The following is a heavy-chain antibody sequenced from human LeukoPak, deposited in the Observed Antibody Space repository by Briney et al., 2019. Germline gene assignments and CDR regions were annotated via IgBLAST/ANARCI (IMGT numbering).Heavy chain of an antibody. D-gene: IGHD1-26*01. CDR2: ISSRSAYI. J-gene: IGHJ4*02. CDR1: GFTFSDYS. CDR3: ARDRSGSYPYYFDY. V-gene: IGHV3-21*01. Sequence: GGSLRLSCAASGFTFSDYSMNWVRQAPGKGLEWVSSISSRSAYIHYTDSVKGRFTISRDNAENSQYLQMNNLRADDTAVYYCARDRSGSYPYYFDYWGQGTVVTASS.